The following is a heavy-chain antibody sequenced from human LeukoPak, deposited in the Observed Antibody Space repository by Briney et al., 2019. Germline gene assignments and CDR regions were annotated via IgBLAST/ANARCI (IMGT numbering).Heavy chain of an antibody. CDR3: AKDSSYGHVVWYFDL. J-gene: IGHJ2*01. CDR1: GFTFSSYA. V-gene: IGHV3-23*01. CDR2: ISGSGGST. D-gene: IGHD5-18*01. Sequence: GGSLRLSCAASGFTFSSYAMSWVRQAPGKGLEWVSSISGSGGSTYYADSVKGRFTISRDNSKNTLYLQMNSLRAEDTAVYYCAKDSSYGHVVWYFDLWGRGTLVTVSS.